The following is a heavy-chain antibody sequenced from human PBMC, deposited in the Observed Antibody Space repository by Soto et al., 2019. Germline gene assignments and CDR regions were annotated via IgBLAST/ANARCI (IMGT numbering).Heavy chain of an antibody. CDR1: GGTFSSYA. Sequence: QVQLVQSGAEVKKPGSSVKVSCKASGGTFSSYAISWVRQAPGQGLEWMGGIIPIFGTANYAQKFQGRVTITADESTSTAYMELSSLRSEDTAVYYCARAPSHTWEPSDYYHGMDVWGQGTTVTVSS. V-gene: IGHV1-69*01. CDR3: ARAPSHTWEPSDYYHGMDV. J-gene: IGHJ6*02. D-gene: IGHD1-26*01. CDR2: IIPIFGTA.